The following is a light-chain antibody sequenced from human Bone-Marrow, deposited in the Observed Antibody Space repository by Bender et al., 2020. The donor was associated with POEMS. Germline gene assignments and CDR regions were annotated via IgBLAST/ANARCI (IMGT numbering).Light chain of an antibody. V-gene: IGLV1-47*01. CDR3: QSYDNSLGGWV. CDR2: RNN. Sequence: QSVLTQAPSASGTPGQSVIISCSGSSSNLRDNYAYWYQQIPGTAPKRLIYRNNQRPAGVPDRFSGSKSGTSASLAITGLQAEDEGDYYCQSYDNSLGGWVFGGGTKLTVL. J-gene: IGLJ3*02. CDR1: SSNLRDNY.